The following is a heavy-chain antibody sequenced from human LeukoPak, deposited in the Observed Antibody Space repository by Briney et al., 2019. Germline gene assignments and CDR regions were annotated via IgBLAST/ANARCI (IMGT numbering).Heavy chain of an antibody. Sequence: GGSLRLSCAASGFIFSNYNMNWVRQAPGKGLGWVSNISSSSSSIFYADSVKGRFTISRDNAKNSVYLQMNSLRAEDTAVYYCARRAGAYSHPYDYWGQGTLVTVSS. V-gene: IGHV3-48*01. CDR2: ISSSSSSI. CDR1: GFIFSNYN. CDR3: ARRAGAYSHPYDY. D-gene: IGHD4/OR15-4a*01. J-gene: IGHJ4*02.